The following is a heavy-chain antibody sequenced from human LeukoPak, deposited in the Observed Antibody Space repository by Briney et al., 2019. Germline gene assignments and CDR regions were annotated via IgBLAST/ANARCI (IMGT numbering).Heavy chain of an antibody. Sequence: GASVKVSCKASGYTFTNYYIHWVRQAPGQGLEWMGWVNPHSGGTNYPQKFQGRVTMTRDTSITTAYMELSRLRSEDTAVYYCARAYCSGGSCYLYYYYGMDVWGQGTTVTVSS. J-gene: IGHJ6*02. CDR2: VNPHSGGT. CDR3: ARAYCSGGSCYLYYYYGMDV. CDR1: GYTFTNYY. V-gene: IGHV1-2*02. D-gene: IGHD2-15*01.